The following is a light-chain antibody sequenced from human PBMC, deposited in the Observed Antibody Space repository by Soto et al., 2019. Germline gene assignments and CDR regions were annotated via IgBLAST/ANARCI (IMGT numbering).Light chain of an antibody. CDR3: QQRSNWYT. CDR2: DAS. V-gene: IGKV3-11*01. Sequence: EIVLTQSPATLSLSPGERATLSCRASQSVSSYLAWYQQKPGQAPRPLIYDASNRATGIPARFSGSGSGTDFTLTISSLEPEDFAVYYCQQRSNWYTFGQGTTLEIK. J-gene: IGKJ2*01. CDR1: QSVSSY.